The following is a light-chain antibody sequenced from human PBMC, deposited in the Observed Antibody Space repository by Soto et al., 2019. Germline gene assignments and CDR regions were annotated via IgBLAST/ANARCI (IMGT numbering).Light chain of an antibody. CDR2: GAS. J-gene: IGKJ1*01. CDR1: QSVNSF. CDR3: HHYVGSPWA. V-gene: IGKV3-20*01. Sequence: EIVLTQSPGTLSLSPGERATLSCRASQSVNSFLAWFQKKPGQAPRLLIYGASNRATGIPDRFSGSGSETDFTLTNTRLDPETFALYYCHHYVGSPWAFDQVTKV.